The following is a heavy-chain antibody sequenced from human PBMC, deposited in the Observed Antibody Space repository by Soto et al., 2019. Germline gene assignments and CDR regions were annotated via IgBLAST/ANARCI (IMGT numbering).Heavy chain of an antibody. CDR3: ARVWPGPVDY. CDR1: GFIFSDYY. Sequence: QVQVADSGGGLVKPGGSLRLSCAASGFIFSDYYMSWIRQAPGKGLEWVAYISGSGGTIYYADSVRGRFTISRDNAKNSVSLQMNRLRAEDTAVYYCARVWPGPVDYWGRGTQVTVAS. D-gene: IGHD3-16*01. J-gene: IGHJ4*02. CDR2: ISGSGGTI. V-gene: IGHV3-11*01.